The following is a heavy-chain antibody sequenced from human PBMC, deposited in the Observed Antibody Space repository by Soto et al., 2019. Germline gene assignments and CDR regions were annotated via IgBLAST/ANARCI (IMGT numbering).Heavy chain of an antibody. Sequence: GGSLRLSCAASGFTFSSYAMSWVRQAPGKGLEWVSAISGSGGSTYYADSVKGRFTISRDNSKNTLYLQMNSLRAEDTAVYYCAKDLIGRYYDSSGSRTPDYWGQGTLVTVSS. D-gene: IGHD3-22*01. CDR1: GFTFSSYA. CDR3: AKDLIGRYYDSSGSRTPDY. V-gene: IGHV3-23*01. J-gene: IGHJ4*02. CDR2: ISGSGGST.